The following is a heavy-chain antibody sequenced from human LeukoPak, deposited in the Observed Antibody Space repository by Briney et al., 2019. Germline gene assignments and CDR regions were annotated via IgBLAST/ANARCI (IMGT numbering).Heavy chain of an antibody. Sequence: ASETLSLTCTVSGGSIGSYYWSWIRQPPGKGLEWIGYIYYSGSTNYSPSLKSRVTMSVDTSKNQFSLKLSSVTAADTAVYYCARCRLESGSYYYFDYWGQGTLVTVSS. CDR1: GGSIGSYY. V-gene: IGHV4-59*01. CDR3: ARCRLESGSYYYFDY. CDR2: IYYSGST. J-gene: IGHJ4*02. D-gene: IGHD1-26*01.